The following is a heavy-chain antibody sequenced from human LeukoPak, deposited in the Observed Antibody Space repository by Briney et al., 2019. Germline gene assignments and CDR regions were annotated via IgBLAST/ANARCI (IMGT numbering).Heavy chain of an antibody. Sequence: GGSLRLSCAASGFTFSSYAMNWVRQAPGKGLEWVAVISYDGNTKYYADSVKGRVTLSRDNSKNTLFLQLHSLRGEDTAVYYCAKGDRWAREGYWGQGTLVTVSS. D-gene: IGHD1-26*01. CDR2: ISYDGNTK. CDR3: AKGDRWAREGY. V-gene: IGHV3-30*04. J-gene: IGHJ4*02. CDR1: GFTFSSYA.